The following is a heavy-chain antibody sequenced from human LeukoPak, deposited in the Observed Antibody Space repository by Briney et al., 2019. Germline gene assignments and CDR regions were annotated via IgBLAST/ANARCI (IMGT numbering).Heavy chain of an antibody. V-gene: IGHV4-59*01. CDR1: GGPISSYY. CDR2: IYYSGST. Sequence: PSETLSLTCTVSGGPISSYYWSWIRQPPGKGLEWIGYIYYSGSTNYNPSLKSRVTISVDTSKNQFSLKLSSVTAADTAVYYCARDISGSYSYAFDIWGQGTMVTVSS. D-gene: IGHD1-26*01. J-gene: IGHJ3*02. CDR3: ARDISGSYSYAFDI.